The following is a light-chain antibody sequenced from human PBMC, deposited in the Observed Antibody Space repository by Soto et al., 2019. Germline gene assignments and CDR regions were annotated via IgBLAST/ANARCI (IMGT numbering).Light chain of an antibody. V-gene: IGKV1-6*01. Sequence: AVRLTQSPSSLSASVGDTVTISCRASQDISTYLAWYQQKPGKAPTLLIFGASSLHNGVPPRFAGSGSGTDFTLTISSLQPEDFATYYCLQDYSYPRTFGQGTKVEIK. J-gene: IGKJ1*01. CDR1: QDISTY. CDR3: LQDYSYPRT. CDR2: GAS.